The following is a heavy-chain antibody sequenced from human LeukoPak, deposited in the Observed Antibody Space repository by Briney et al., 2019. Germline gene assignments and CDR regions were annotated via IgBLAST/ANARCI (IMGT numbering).Heavy chain of an antibody. CDR3: ARGERRGYSVDWFDP. CDR2: INPNSGGT. V-gene: IGHV1-2*02. Sequence: ASVKVSCKASGYTFTGYYMHWVRQAPGQGLEWMGWINPNSGGTNYAQKFQGRVTMTRDTSISTAYMELSRLRSDDTAVYYCARGERRGYSVDWFDPWGQETLVTVSS. CDR1: GYTFTGYY. J-gene: IGHJ5*02. D-gene: IGHD5/OR15-5a*01.